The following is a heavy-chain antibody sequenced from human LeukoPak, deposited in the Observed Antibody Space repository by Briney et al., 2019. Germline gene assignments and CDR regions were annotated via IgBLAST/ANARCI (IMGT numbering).Heavy chain of an antibody. D-gene: IGHD3-22*01. J-gene: IGHJ4*02. Sequence: PSETLSLTWAVYGGSFSGYSWSWIRPPPGKGLEWIGEINHSGSTNYNPSLKSRVTISVDTSKNQFSLKLSSVTAADTAVYYCARRQSLNSSGYYAHDYWGQGTLVTVSS. CDR3: ARRQSLNSSGYYAHDY. CDR1: GGSFSGYS. V-gene: IGHV4-34*01. CDR2: INHSGST.